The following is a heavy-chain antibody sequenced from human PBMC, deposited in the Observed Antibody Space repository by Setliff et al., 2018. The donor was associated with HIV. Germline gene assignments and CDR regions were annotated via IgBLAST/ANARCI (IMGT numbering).Heavy chain of an antibody. CDR1: GGTFSSYV. V-gene: IGHV1-69*05. CDR2: IIPMYGVT. CDR3: ARDLLGAASDY. Sequence: SVKVSCKASGGTFSSYVISWVRQAPGQGPEWMGGIIPMYGVTNYAQKFQGRVTITTDESTSTAYMELSSLRSEDTAVYYCARDLLGAASDYWGQGTLVTVSS. D-gene: IGHD6-25*01. J-gene: IGHJ4*02.